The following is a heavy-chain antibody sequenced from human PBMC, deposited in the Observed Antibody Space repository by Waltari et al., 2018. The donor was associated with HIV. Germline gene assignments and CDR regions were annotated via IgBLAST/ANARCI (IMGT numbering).Heavy chain of an antibody. J-gene: IGHJ4*02. CDR1: GFTFSSYS. CDR3: ARDRRWLQPPNVYFDY. CDR2: ISSCSSTI. D-gene: IGHD5-12*01. Sequence: EVQLVESGGGLVQPGGSLRLSCAASGFTFSSYSMNWVRQAPGKGLDWVSYISSCSSTIYYADSVKCRFTISRDNAKNSLYLQMNSLRAEDTAVYYCARDRRWLQPPNVYFDYWGQGTLVTVSS. V-gene: IGHV3-48*01.